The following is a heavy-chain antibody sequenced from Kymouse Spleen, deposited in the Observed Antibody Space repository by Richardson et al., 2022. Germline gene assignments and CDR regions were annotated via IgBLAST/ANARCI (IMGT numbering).Heavy chain of an antibody. D-gene: IGHD1-20*01. CDR1: GFTFDDYA. V-gene: IGHV3-9*01. J-gene: IGHJ3*02. Sequence: EVQLVESGGGLVQPGRSLRLSCAASGFTFDDYAMHWVRQAPGKGLEWVSGISWNSGSIGYADSVKGRFTISRDNAKNSLYLQMNSLRAEDTALYYCAKDKGVGITGTSDAFGPDAFDIWGQGTMVTVSS. CDR2: ISWNSGSI. CDR3: AKDKGVGITGTSDAFGPDAFDI.